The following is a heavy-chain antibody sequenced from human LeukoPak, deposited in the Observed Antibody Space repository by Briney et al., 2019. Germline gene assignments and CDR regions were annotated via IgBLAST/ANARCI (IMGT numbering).Heavy chain of an antibody. V-gene: IGHV4-4*07. CDR2: IYTSGST. D-gene: IGHD2-15*01. CDR1: GGSISSYY. CDR3: ARDGRVVVVSTLYYYYYGMDV. Sequence: PSETLSLTCTVSGGSISSYYWSWIRQPAGKGLEWIGRIYTSGSTNYNPSLKSRVTMSVDTSKNQFSLKLSSVTAADTAVYYCARDGRVVVVSTLYYYYYGMDVWGQGTTVTVSS. J-gene: IGHJ6*02.